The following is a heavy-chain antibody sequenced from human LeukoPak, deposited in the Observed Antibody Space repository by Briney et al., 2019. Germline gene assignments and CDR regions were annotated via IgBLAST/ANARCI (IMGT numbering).Heavy chain of an antibody. V-gene: IGHV3-48*01. CDR1: GFTFSSYS. CDR2: ISSSSSTI. CDR3: ARARGAALDY. Sequence: GGSLRLSCAASGFTFSSYSMNWVRQAPGKGLEWVSYISSSSSTIYYADSVKGRFTISRDNAKNSLYLQMNSLRAEDTAVYYCARARGAALDYWGQGTLVTVSS. J-gene: IGHJ4*02. D-gene: IGHD1-26*01.